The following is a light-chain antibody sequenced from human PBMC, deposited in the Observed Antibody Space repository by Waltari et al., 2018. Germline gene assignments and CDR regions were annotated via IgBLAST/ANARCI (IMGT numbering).Light chain of an antibody. CDR2: AAS. V-gene: IGKV1-39*01. Sequence: DIGVNQSPLSMPASARHTVTSTCRASHGISSYLNGYQQKPGQAPKLLIYAASSLQSGVPSMFSGSGFGTDFTLTINSLQPEDFAVYFCQQTYSHFRTFGQGTKVDVK. CDR1: HGISSY. J-gene: IGKJ1*01. CDR3: QQTYSHFRT.